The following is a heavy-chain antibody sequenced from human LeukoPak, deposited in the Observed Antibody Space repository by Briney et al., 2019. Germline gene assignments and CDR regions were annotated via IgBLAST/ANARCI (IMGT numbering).Heavy chain of an antibody. J-gene: IGHJ4*02. CDR1: GFTFSNHG. CDR3: AKLNSYGDY. Sequence: GGSLRLSCAVSGFTFSNHGMSWVRQAPGKGLECVSTISSDGGRTYYADSVKGRFTISRDNSKNMVYLQMDSLRAEDTATYFCAKLNSYGDYWGQGTLVTIFS. D-gene: IGHD5-18*01. V-gene: IGHV3-23*01. CDR2: ISSDGGRT.